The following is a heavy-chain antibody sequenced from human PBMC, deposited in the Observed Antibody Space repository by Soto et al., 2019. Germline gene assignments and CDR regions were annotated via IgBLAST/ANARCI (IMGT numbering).Heavy chain of an antibody. V-gene: IGHV4-30-4*01. CDR1: GGSIDRDEYY. D-gene: IGHD1-1*01. J-gene: IGHJ4*02. Sequence: TLSLTCTVSGGSIDRDEYYWTLIVQPPVNVLEGIGYIYSSGRTSYNPSLESRLTISIDTSKNQFSLHLNSVSAADTAVYFCARDRGNSPDFFDYWGQGTLVTVS. CDR3: ARDRGNSPDFFDY. CDR2: IYSSGRT.